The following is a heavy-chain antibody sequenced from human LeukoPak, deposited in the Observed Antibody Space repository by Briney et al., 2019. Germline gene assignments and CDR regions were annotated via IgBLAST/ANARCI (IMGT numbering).Heavy chain of an antibody. J-gene: IGHJ6*03. CDR1: GGSISSSSYY. Sequence: PSETLSLTCTVSGGSISSSSYYWGWIRQPPGKGLEWIGSIYYSGSTYYNPSLKSRVTISVDTSKNQFSLKLSSVTAADTAVYYCARGSGTYWRGYYYYMDVWGKGTTVTVSS. V-gene: IGHV4-39*07. CDR3: ARGSGTYWRGYYYYMDV. CDR2: IYYSGST. D-gene: IGHD3-10*01.